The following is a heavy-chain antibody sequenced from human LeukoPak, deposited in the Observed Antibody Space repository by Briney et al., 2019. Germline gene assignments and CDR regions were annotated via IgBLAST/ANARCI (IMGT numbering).Heavy chain of an antibody. V-gene: IGHV4-4*07. D-gene: IGHD5-24*01. J-gene: IGHJ4*02. CDR2: IYTSGST. CDR1: GGSISSYY. Sequence: SETLSLTCSVSGGSISSYYWSWIRQPAGKGLEWIGRIYTSGSTNYNPSLKSPVTMSVDASKNQFSLRLSSVTAADTAVYYCARSPRDENLFDYWGQGTLVTVSS. CDR3: ARSPRDENLFDY.